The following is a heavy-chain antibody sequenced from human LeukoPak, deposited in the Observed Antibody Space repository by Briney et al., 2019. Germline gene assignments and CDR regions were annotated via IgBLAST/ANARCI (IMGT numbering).Heavy chain of an antibody. J-gene: IGHJ5*02. D-gene: IGHD5-18*01. Sequence: SETLSLTCTVSGGSISSYYWSWIRQPPGKGLEWLGYTYYSGSSGSTNYSPSLKSRVTISVDTSKNQFSLKLTSVTAADTAVYHCARGGGDSYGHNWFDPWGQGTLVTVSS. V-gene: IGHV4-59*01. CDR3: ARGGGDSYGHNWFDP. CDR2: TYYSGSSGST. CDR1: GGSISSYY.